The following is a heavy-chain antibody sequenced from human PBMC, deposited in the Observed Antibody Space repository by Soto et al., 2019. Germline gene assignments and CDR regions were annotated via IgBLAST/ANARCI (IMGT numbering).Heavy chain of an antibody. CDR2: INPYNGNT. J-gene: IGHJ4*01. CDR1: GYSFSSYG. CDR3: ARDPGAATFDY. Sequence: ASLKVSCKASGYSFSSYGLSWVRQAPGQGLEWIGWINPYNGNTLNAQNLQGRVTLTTDTSTSTAYMELRSLRSDDTAIYYCARDPGAATFDYWGQGTLVTVSS. D-gene: IGHD1-26*01. V-gene: IGHV1-18*04.